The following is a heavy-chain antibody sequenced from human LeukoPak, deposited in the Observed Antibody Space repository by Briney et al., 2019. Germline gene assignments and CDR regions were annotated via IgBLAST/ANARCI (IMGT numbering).Heavy chain of an antibody. D-gene: IGHD3-22*01. CDR3: VGVGGYDSSGFLDY. CDR2: ISYDGSDK. Sequence: PGGSLRLSCATSGFTFSTYGMHWVRQAPGRGLEWVALISYDGSDKHYADSAKGRFTVSRDNAKKTLYPQMNSLSRDDTAVYYCVGVGGYDSSGFLDYWGQGTLVTVSS. J-gene: IGHJ4*02. CDR1: GFTFSTYG. V-gene: IGHV3-30*03.